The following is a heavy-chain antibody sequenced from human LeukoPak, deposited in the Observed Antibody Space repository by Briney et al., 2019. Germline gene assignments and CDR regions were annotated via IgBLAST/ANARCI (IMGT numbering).Heavy chain of an antibody. V-gene: IGHV5-51*01. J-gene: IGHJ4*02. Sequence: GESLKISCQGSGDTFATYWIAWVRQMPGKGLELMGSIFPFDSDARYSPSFQGQVTFSADKSINTAFLQWSSLRASDTAMYYCARHRLEVDFFDYWDQGTVVIVSS. CDR2: IFPFDSDA. D-gene: IGHD2-15*01. CDR3: ARHRLEVDFFDY. CDR1: GDTFATYW.